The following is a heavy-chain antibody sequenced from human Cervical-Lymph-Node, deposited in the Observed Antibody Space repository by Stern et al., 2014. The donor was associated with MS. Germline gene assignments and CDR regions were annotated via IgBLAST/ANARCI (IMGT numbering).Heavy chain of an antibody. CDR2: IFPSDSET. CDR3: GREVAMTAGLLGF. J-gene: IGHJ4*02. D-gene: IGHD3-22*01. V-gene: IGHV5-51*01. CDR1: GYSFSSYW. Sequence: EVQLVQSGAEVKKPGESLQIACKGSGYSFSSYWIAWVRQMPGKGLEWMGMIFPSDSETRYSPSFEGQVTISVDKSTSTAYLHWSSLKASDTARYYCGREVAMTAGLLGFWGQGTQVIVS.